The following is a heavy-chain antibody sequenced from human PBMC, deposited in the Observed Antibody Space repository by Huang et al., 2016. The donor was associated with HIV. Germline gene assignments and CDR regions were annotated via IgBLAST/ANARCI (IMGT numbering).Heavy chain of an antibody. CDR1: GFTFGDYA. CDR3: TRGKGALDY. J-gene: IGHJ4*02. Sequence: EVQLVESGGGLVQPGRSLRLSCTASGFTFGDYAMGWFRQAPGEGLDWVGFIRSKASGGTTEYAASVKGRFTISRDDSKNIAYLQMNSLKTEDTAVYYCTRGKGALDYWGQGTLVTVSS. D-gene: IGHD6-13*01. V-gene: IGHV3-49*03. CDR2: IRSKASGGTT.